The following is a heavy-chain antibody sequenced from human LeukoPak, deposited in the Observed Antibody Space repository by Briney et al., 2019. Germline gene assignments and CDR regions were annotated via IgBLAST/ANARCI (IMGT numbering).Heavy chain of an antibody. V-gene: IGHV4-4*02. D-gene: IGHD2-15*01. J-gene: IGHJ5*02. CDR2: IYHSGST. CDR1: GGSISSSNW. CDR3: ARDHILGYCSGGSCYNWFDP. Sequence: SETLSLTCAVSGGSISSSNWWSWVRQPPGKGLEWIGEIYHSGSTNYNPSLKSRVTISVDTSKNQFSLKLSSVTAADTAVYYCARDHILGYCSGGSCYNWFDPWGQGTLVTVSS.